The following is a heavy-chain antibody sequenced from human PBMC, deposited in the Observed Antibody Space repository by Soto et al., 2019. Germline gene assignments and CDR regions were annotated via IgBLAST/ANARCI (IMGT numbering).Heavy chain of an antibody. J-gene: IGHJ4*02. CDR1: GFTFSSYA. CDR3: ADGGEWSFNFVY. CDR2: ISVSGANK. Sequence: GGSLRLSCAASGFTFSSYAMSWVRQAPGKGLEWVSGISVSGANKYYADAVKGRFTISRDNSKNTLYLQMNNLRAEDTAVYYCADGGEWSFNFVYWGKGTQVTVSS. D-gene: IGHD3-3*01. V-gene: IGHV3-23*01.